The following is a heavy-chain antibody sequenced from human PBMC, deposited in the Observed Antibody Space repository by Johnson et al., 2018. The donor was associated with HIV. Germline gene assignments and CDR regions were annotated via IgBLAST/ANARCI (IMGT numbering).Heavy chain of an antibody. CDR2: IYSGGST. J-gene: IGHJ3*02. CDR1: GFTVSSNY. V-gene: IGHV3-66*02. CDR3: ARTRHYYEAFDI. Sequence: MLLVESGGGLVQPGGSLRLSCAASGFTVSSNYMSWVRQAPGKGLEWVSVIYSGGSTYYADPVKGRFTIYRDNAKNSLYLQMNSLRAEDTAVYYCARTRHYYEAFDIWGQGTMVTVSS. D-gene: IGHD3-10*01.